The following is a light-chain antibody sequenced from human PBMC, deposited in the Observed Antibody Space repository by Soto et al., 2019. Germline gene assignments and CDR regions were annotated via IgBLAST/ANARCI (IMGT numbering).Light chain of an antibody. V-gene: IGLV2-14*02. J-gene: IGLJ2*01. Sequence: QSVLTQPASVSGSPGQSITISCTGTSSDVVNDLLVSWYQQQPGKAPKLMIYEGTKRPAGVSDRFSGSKSGNTASLTVSGLQTEDEADYYCASYAGTYTVFGGGTKLTVL. CDR2: EGT. CDR3: ASYAGTYTV. CDR1: SSDVVNDLL.